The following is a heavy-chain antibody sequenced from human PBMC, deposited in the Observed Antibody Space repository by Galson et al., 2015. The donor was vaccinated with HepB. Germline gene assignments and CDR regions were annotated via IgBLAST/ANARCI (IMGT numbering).Heavy chain of an antibody. CDR3: ARDLGRDAYTSSGGVY. Sequence: SVKVSCKVSGYTFTGYYLHWVRQAPGQGLEWMGWINPSSDVTKYAQKFQGRVTMTRDTSISTAYMEVSRLTSDDTAVYYCARDLGRDAYTSSGGVYWGQGTLDTVSS. D-gene: IGHD5-24*01. V-gene: IGHV1-2*02. CDR2: INPSSDVT. J-gene: IGHJ4*02. CDR1: GYTFTGYY.